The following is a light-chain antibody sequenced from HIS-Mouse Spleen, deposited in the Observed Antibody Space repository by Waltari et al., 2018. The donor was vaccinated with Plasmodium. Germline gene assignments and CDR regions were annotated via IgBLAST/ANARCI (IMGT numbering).Light chain of an antibody. J-gene: IGLJ3*02. V-gene: IGLV3-10*01. Sequence: SYELTQPPSVLVSPGQTARITCSGDALPKKYAYWYKQKSGQAPVLVIYEDSKRPSGIPERFSGSSSGTMATLTISGAQVEDEADYYCYSTDSSGNHRVFGGGTKLTVL. CDR3: YSTDSSGNHRV. CDR2: EDS. CDR1: ALPKKY.